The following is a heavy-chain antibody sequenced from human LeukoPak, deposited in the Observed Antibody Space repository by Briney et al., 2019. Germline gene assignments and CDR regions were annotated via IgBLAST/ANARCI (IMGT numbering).Heavy chain of an antibody. J-gene: IGHJ5*02. CDR3: ARWQYDSSGYRKIDR. V-gene: IGHV4-59*01. CDR2: IYYSGST. CDR1: GGTISSNY. D-gene: IGHD3-22*01. Sequence: SETLSLTCTVSGGTISSNYWSWIRQPPGKGLEWIGYIYYSGSTNYNPSLKSRVTISVDTSKNQFSLKLSSVTAADTAVYYCARWQYDSSGYRKIDRWGQGTLVTVSS.